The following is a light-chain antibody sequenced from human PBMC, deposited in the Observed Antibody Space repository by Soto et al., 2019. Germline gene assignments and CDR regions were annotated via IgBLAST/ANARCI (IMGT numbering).Light chain of an antibody. V-gene: IGKV3-20*01. CDR3: YPYANAPQT. CDR1: QTLRRTY. CDR2: GAP. Sequence: EIVLMQSPGTLSLSPGERATLSCRASQTLRRTYIAWYQQKPGQAPRVLIYGAPKRATGIPDRFSGSGSGTHFSIPIPGLEPEAFAVYCCYPYANAPQTYGQG. J-gene: IGKJ2*01.